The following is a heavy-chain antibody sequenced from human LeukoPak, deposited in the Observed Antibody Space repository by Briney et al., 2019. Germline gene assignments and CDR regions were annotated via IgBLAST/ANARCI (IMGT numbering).Heavy chain of an antibody. CDR1: GYSISIGYY. CDR2: IYHSGST. Sequence: SETLSLTCAVSGYSISIGYYWGWIRQPPGKGLEWIGSIYHSGSTYYNPSLKSRVTISVDTSKNQFSLKLSSVTAADTAVYYCARDSKAEVGATSGSDYWGQGTLVTVSS. CDR3: ARDSKAEVGATSGSDY. V-gene: IGHV4-38-2*02. J-gene: IGHJ4*02. D-gene: IGHD1-26*01.